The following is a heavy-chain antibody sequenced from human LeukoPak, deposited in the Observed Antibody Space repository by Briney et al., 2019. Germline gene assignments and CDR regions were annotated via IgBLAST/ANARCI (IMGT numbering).Heavy chain of an antibody. D-gene: IGHD3-3*01. Sequence: PGGSLRLSCAASGFTFSSYAMSWVRQAPGKGLEWVSAISGSGGSTYYADSVKGRFTISRDNSKNTLYLQMNSLRAEDTAVYYCARIFTRLYWYFDLWGRGTLVTVSS. CDR1: GFTFSSYA. CDR3: ARIFTRLYWYFDL. CDR2: ISGSGGST. V-gene: IGHV3-23*01. J-gene: IGHJ2*01.